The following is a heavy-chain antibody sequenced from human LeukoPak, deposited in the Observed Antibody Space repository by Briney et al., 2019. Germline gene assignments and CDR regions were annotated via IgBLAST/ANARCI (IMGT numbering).Heavy chain of an antibody. V-gene: IGHV1-46*01. J-gene: IGHJ4*02. CDR1: GGTFSSYA. CDR2: INPSGGNT. CDR3: ARSAYYDSSGYPKGRLDY. Sequence: ASVKVSCKASGGTFSSYAISWVRQAPGQGLEWMGIINPSGGNTNYAQKFQGRVTMTRDTSTSTVYMELSSLRSEDTAVYYCARSAYYDSSGYPKGRLDYWGQGTLVTVSS. D-gene: IGHD3-22*01.